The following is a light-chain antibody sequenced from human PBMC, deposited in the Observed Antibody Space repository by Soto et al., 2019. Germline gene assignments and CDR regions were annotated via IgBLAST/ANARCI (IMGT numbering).Light chain of an antibody. CDR1: QTVSSNY. J-gene: IGKJ1*01. V-gene: IGKV3-20*01. CDR2: GAS. Sequence: EIVLTQSPGTLSLSPGERATLSCGASQTVSSNYLAWYQQKPGQAPRLLIYGASSRATGIPDRFSGSGSGTDFVLTISRLEPEDFVVYYCQQYFKSPWTFGQGTKVDIK. CDR3: QQYFKSPWT.